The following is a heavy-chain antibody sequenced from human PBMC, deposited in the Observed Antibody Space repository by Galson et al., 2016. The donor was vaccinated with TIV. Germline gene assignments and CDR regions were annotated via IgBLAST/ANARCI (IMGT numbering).Heavy chain of an antibody. Sequence: LTCTVSGYSISSGYYWGWIRQPPGKGLEWIGNIYHTGSTYSNPSLRSRLTMSVDTSKNQFSLILNSVTAADTAVYYCARGCTSTTCHIYYYGMDVWGQGTTVTVSS. CDR2: IYHTGST. D-gene: IGHD2-2*02. J-gene: IGHJ6*02. V-gene: IGHV4-38-2*02. CDR3: ARGCTSTTCHIYYYGMDV. CDR1: GYSISSGYY.